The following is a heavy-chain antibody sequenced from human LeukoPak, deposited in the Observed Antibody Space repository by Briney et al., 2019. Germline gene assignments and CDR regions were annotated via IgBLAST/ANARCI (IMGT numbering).Heavy chain of an antibody. CDR3: ARVLRREWELLLDY. Sequence: ASVKVSCKASGYTFTGYYMHWVRQAPGQGLEWMGWINPNSCGTNYAQKFQGRVTMTRDTSISTAFMELSRLRSDDTAVYYCARVLRREWELLLDYWGQGTLVTVSS. CDR2: INPNSCGT. V-gene: IGHV1-2*02. CDR1: GYTFTGYY. D-gene: IGHD1-26*01. J-gene: IGHJ4*02.